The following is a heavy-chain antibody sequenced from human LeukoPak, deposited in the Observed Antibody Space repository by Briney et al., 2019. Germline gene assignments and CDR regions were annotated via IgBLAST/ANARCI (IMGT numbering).Heavy chain of an antibody. J-gene: IGHJ4*02. CDR3: ANALGVHYFDS. D-gene: IGHD3-10*01. CDR1: GFTFSTHW. Sequence: GGSLRLSCAASGFTFSTHWMIWLRQAPGKGLEWVVNIKQDGSEKYYVDSVKGRFIISRDNAKNSLYLQMHSLRAEDTAVYYCANALGVHYFDSWGQGTLVTVSS. V-gene: IGHV3-7*05. CDR2: IKQDGSEK.